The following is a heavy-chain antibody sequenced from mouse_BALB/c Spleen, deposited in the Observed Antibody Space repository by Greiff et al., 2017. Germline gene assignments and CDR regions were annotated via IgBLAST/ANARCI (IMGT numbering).Heavy chain of an antibody. V-gene: IGHV1S81*02. D-gene: IGHD2-14*01. CDR3: ARVLSFAY. CDR1: GYTFTSYR. Sequence: VQLQQPGAELVKPGASVKLSCKASGYTFTSYRMHWVKQRPGQGLEWIGEINPSNGRTNYNEKFKSKATLTVDKSSSTAYMQLSSLTSEDSAVYYCARVLSFAYWGQGTLVTVSA. CDR2: INPSNGRT. J-gene: IGHJ3*01.